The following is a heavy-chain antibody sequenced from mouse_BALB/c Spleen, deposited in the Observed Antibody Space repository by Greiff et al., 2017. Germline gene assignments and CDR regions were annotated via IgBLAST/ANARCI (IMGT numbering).Heavy chain of an antibody. V-gene: IGHV7-3*02. D-gene: IGHD2-1*01. CDR3: ARDMRGNPYAMDY. Sequence: EVKLMESGGGLVQPGGSLRLSCATSGFTFTDYYMSWVRQPPGKALEWLGFIRNKANGYTTEYSASVKGRFTISRDNSQSILYLQMNTLRAEDSATYYCARDMRGNPYAMDYWGQGTSVTVSS. CDR1: GFTFTDYY. CDR2: IRNKANGYTT. J-gene: IGHJ4*01.